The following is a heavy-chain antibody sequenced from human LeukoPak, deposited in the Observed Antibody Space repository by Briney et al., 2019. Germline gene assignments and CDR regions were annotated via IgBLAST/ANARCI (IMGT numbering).Heavy chain of an antibody. Sequence: GSVRVSCTASGYTFTGYYMHWVRQAPGQGLEWMGWINPNSGGTNYAQTFQGRVTMTRDTSISTAYMELSRLRSDDTAVYYCARGGHIVVVKGPDPWGQGTLVTVSS. V-gene: IGHV1-2*02. CDR2: INPNSGGT. D-gene: IGHD2-21*01. J-gene: IGHJ5*02. CDR3: ARGGHIVVVKGPDP. CDR1: GYTFTGYY.